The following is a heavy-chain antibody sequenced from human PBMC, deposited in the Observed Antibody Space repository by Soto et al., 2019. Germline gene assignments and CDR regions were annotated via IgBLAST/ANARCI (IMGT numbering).Heavy chain of an antibody. V-gene: IGHV4-31*03. Sequence: SETLSLTCTVSGGSISSGGYYWSWIRQHPGKGLEWIGYIYYSGSTYYNPSLKSRVTISVDTSKNQFSLKLSSVTAADTAVYYCARGHYGSESNWGQGTLVTVSS. CDR1: GGSISSGGYY. J-gene: IGHJ4*02. CDR2: IYYSGST. D-gene: IGHD3-10*01. CDR3: ARGHYGSESN.